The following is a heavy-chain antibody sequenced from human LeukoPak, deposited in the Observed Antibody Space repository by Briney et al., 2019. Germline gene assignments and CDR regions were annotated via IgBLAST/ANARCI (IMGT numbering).Heavy chain of an antibody. CDR2: INHSGST. CDR3: ARVGSIAGLDY. D-gene: IGHD6-13*01. V-gene: IGHV4-34*01. J-gene: IGHJ4*02. CDR1: GGSFSGYY. Sequence: KPSETLSLTCAVYGGSFSGYYWSWIRQPPGEGLEWIGEINHSGSTNYNPSLKSRVTISVDTSKNQFSLKLSSVTAADTAVYYCARVGSIAGLDYWGQGTLVTVSS.